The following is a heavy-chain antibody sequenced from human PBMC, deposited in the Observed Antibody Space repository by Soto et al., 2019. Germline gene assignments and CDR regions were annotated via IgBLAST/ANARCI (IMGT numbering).Heavy chain of an antibody. CDR2: IYYSGST. Sequence: QVQLQESGPRLVKPSETLSLTCIDSGGSISSYYWCWIRQPPGKGLEWLGYIYYSGSTNYNPSLESRVTRSVDTSKNQFSLRLGCVTAADPAVYYCARAVLRATAHFDYWGQGTLGTVSS. J-gene: IGHJ4*02. V-gene: IGHV4-59*01. CDR1: GGSISSYY. CDR3: ARAVLRATAHFDY. D-gene: IGHD2-21*02.